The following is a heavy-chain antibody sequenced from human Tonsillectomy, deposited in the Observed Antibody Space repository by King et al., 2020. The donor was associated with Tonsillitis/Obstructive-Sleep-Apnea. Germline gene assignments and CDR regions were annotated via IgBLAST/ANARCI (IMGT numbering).Heavy chain of an antibody. V-gene: IGHV3-74*01. D-gene: IGHD6-19*01. Sequence: VQLVESGGGLVQPGGSLRLSCAASGFTFSSYWMHWVRQVPGKGLVWVSRSNSDGNSTSYADSVKGRFTISRDNDKNTLYLQMNSLRAEDTAVYYCARAFAVSGTGGYYWGQGTLVTVSS. CDR2: SNSDGNST. CDR1: GFTFSSYW. J-gene: IGHJ4*02. CDR3: ARAFAVSGTGGYY.